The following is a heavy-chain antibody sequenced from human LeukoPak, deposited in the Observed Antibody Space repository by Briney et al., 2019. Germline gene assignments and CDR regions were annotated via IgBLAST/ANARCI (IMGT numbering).Heavy chain of an antibody. CDR1: RLIFNSYG. D-gene: IGHD3-16*01. CDR2: IRHDESKT. V-gene: IGHV3-30*02. CDR3: AKPVIPSAYQGTYYMDV. Sequence: PGGSLRLSCAASRLIFNSYGMHWVRQAPGEGLEGVAYIRHDESKTFYADSVKGRFTIPRDNSKNTMYLQMHSLRAEDTALYYCAKPVIPSAYQGTYYMDVWGKGTTVTVSS. J-gene: IGHJ6*03.